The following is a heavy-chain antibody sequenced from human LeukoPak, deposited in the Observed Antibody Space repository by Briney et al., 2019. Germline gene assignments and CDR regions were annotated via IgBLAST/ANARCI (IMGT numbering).Heavy chain of an antibody. Sequence: PSETLSLTCTVSGGSISSSSYYWGWIRQPPGKGLEWIGYIYYSGSTNYNPSLKSRVTISVDTSKNQFSLKLSSVTAADTAVYYCARAPLAYCGGDCSQFDYWGQGTLVTVSS. V-gene: IGHV4-61*05. CDR2: IYYSGST. J-gene: IGHJ4*02. CDR3: ARAPLAYCGGDCSQFDY. D-gene: IGHD2-21*02. CDR1: GGSISSSSYY.